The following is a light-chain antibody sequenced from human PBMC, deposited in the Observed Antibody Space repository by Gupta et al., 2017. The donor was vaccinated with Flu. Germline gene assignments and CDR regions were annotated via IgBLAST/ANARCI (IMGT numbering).Light chain of an antibody. CDR2: NNN. CDR1: TSNIGSNV. CDR3: EAWEDSLNGLWV. V-gene: IGLV1-44*01. J-gene: IGLJ3*02. Sequence: VTISCSGSTSNIGSNVVSWYQQLPGTAPKLLIYNNNQRPSGVPDRFSGSKSGTSASLAIRGLQSEDEADYYCEAWEDSLNGLWVFGGGTKLTVL.